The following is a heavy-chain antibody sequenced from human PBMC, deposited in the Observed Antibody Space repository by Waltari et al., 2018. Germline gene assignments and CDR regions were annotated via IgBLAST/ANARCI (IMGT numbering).Heavy chain of an antibody. CDR1: GGTFSSYA. CDR2: IIPIFGTA. Sequence: QVQLVQSGAEVKKPGSSVKVSCKASGGTFSSYAISWVRQAPGQGLEWMGGIIPIFGTANYAQKFQGRVTITADESTSTAYMELSSLRSEDTAVYYRASGRVKDIVVVPAFDPWGQGTLVTVSS. V-gene: IGHV1-69*01. J-gene: IGHJ5*02. CDR3: ASGRVKDIVVVPAFDP. D-gene: IGHD2-2*01.